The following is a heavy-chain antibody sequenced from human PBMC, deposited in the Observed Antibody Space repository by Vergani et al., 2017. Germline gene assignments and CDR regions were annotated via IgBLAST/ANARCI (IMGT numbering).Heavy chain of an antibody. J-gene: IGHJ5*02. CDR3: AGSEGSRSNNWFDP. V-gene: IGHV4-61*02. CDR1: GGSISSGSYY. D-gene: IGHD3-10*01. Sequence: QVQLQESGPGLVKPSQTLSLTCTVSGGSISSGSYYWSLIRQPAGKGLEWVGRTYTSGSTNYNPSLKSRVTMSVDTSKNQCTLKRSSVTAADTAVYYWAGSEGSRSNNWFDPWGQGTLVTVS. CDR2: TYTSGST.